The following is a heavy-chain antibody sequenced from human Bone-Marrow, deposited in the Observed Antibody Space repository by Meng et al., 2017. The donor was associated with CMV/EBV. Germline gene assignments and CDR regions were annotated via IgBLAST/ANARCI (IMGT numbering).Heavy chain of an antibody. Sequence: SETLSLTCAVYGGSFSGYYWSWIRQPPGKGLEWIGEINHIGSTNYNPSLKSRVTRSVDTSKNQFSLKLSSVTAADTAVYYCARDSSSPDCGMDVWGQGTTVTVSS. V-gene: IGHV4-34*01. CDR2: INHIGST. J-gene: IGHJ6*02. CDR3: ARDSSSPDCGMDV. D-gene: IGHD6-6*01. CDR1: GGSFSGYY.